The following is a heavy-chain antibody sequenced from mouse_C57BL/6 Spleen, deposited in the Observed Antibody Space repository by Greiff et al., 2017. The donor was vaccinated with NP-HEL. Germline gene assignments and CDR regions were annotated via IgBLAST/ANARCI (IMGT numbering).Heavy chain of an antibody. CDR1: GFTFSDYG. CDR3: ARVQVVARYFDV. J-gene: IGHJ1*03. D-gene: IGHD1-1*01. V-gene: IGHV5-17*01. Sequence: VQLKESGGGLVKPGGSLKLSCAASGFTFSDYGMHWVRQAPEKGLEWVAYISSGSSTIYYADTVKGRFTISRDNAKNTLFLQMTSLRSEDTAMDYCARVQVVARYFDVWGTGTTVTVSS. CDR2: ISSGSSTI.